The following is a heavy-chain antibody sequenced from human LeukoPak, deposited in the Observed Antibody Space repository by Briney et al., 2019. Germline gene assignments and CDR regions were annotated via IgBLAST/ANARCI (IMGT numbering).Heavy chain of an antibody. J-gene: IGHJ6*02. D-gene: IGHD2-2*02. V-gene: IGHV3-9*01. CDR1: GFTFDDYA. CDR2: ISWNSGSI. Sequence: PGGSLRLSCAASGFTFDDYAMHWVRQAPGKGLEWVSGISWNSGSIGYADSVKGRFTTSRDNAKNSLYLQMNSLRAEDTALYYCAKDMWREVPAAIPVYYYYYGMDVWGQGTTVTVSS. CDR3: AKDMWREVPAAIPVYYYYYGMDV.